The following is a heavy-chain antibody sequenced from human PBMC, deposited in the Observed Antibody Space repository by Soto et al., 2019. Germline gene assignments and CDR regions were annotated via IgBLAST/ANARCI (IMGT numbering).Heavy chain of an antibody. CDR1: GGSISSYY. J-gene: IGHJ5*02. CDR2: IYTSGST. V-gene: IGHV4-4*07. Sequence: PSETLSLTCTVSGGSISSYYWSWIRQPAGKGLEWIGRIYTSGSTNYNPSLKSRVTMSVDTSKKQFSLKVSSVTAADTAVYYCARAITVAGTGWFDPWGQGTLVTVS. D-gene: IGHD6-19*01. CDR3: ARAITVAGTGWFDP.